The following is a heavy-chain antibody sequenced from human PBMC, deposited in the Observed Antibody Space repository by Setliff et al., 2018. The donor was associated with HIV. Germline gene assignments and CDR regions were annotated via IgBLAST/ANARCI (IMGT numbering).Heavy chain of an antibody. CDR2: ISGRGAST. Sequence: GGSLRLSCVASGFTFREKAMTWVRQPPGKGLEWVSGISGRGASTYYADAARDRFTISRDNSRDTLYLQMNSLRVEDTAVYYCSRDTFGADDTWGQGTLVTVSS. D-gene: IGHD3-16*01. CDR3: SRDTFGADDT. CDR1: GFTFREKA. J-gene: IGHJ4*02. V-gene: IGHV3-23*01.